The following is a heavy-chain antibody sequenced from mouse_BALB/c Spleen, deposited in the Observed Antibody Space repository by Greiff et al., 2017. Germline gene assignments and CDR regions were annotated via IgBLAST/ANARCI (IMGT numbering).Heavy chain of an antibody. Sequence: EVMLVESGGGLVKPGGSLKLSCAASGFTFSSYAMSWVRQSPEKRLEWVAEISSGGSYTYYPDTVTGPFTISRDNAKNTLYLEMSSLRSEDTAMYYCARDKNYYGSHYAMDYWGQGTSVTVSS. D-gene: IGHD1-2*01. CDR3: ARDKNYYGSHYAMDY. CDR2: ISSGGSYT. J-gene: IGHJ4*01. V-gene: IGHV5-9-4*01. CDR1: GFTFSSYA.